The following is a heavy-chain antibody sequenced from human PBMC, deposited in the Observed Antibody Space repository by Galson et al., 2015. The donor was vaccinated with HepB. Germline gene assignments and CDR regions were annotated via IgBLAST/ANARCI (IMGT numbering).Heavy chain of an antibody. Sequence: SLRLSCAASGFTFSSYWMSWVRQAPGKGLEWVANIKQDGSEKYYVDSVKGRFTISRDNAKNSLYLQMNSLRSEDTAVYHCARGVLLWDGPDYWGQGTLVIVSS. CDR2: IKQDGSEK. CDR3: ARGVLLWDGPDY. V-gene: IGHV3-7*03. D-gene: IGHD3-10*01. CDR1: GFTFSSYW. J-gene: IGHJ4*02.